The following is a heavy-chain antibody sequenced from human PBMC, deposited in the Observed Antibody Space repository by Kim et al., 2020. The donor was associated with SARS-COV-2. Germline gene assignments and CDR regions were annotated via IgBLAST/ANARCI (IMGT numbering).Heavy chain of an antibody. CDR3: ARETWYYFDY. Sequence: GGSLRLSCAASGFTFSNYRMLWFRQAPGKGLEWVSDISSSSRTIYYADAVKGRFTIARDNAKYSLYLQMDSLRVEDTAVYYCARETWYYFDYWGQGTLVTVSS. CDR1: GFTFSNYR. CDR2: ISSSSRTI. V-gene: IGHV3-48*01. J-gene: IGHJ4*02.